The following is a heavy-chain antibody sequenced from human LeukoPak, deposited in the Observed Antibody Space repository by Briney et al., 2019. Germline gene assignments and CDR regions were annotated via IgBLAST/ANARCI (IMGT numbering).Heavy chain of an antibody. CDR3: ARRYKNVVVPGYYMDV. CDR1: GYTFTSYD. CDR2: MNPNSGNT. V-gene: IGHV1-8*01. D-gene: IGHD2/OR15-2a*01. J-gene: IGHJ6*03. Sequence: ASVKVSCKASGYTFTSYDINWVRQATGQGPEWMGWMNPNSGNTGYAQKFQGRVTMTRNTSISTAYMELSSLTSEDTAVYYCARRYKNVVVPGYYMDVWGKGITVTVSS.